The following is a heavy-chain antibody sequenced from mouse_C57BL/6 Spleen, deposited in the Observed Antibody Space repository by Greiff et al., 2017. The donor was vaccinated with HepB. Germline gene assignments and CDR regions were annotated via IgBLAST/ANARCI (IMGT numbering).Heavy chain of an antibody. CDR3: ARYLDYSMDY. CDR2: IRNKANGYTT. D-gene: IGHD1-1*01. CDR1: GFTFTDYY. Sequence: EVKVVESGGGLVQPGGSLSLSCAASGFTFTDYYMSWVRQPPGKALEWLGFIRNKANGYTTEYSASVKGRFTISRDNSQSILYLQMNALRAEDSATYYCARYLDYSMDYWGQGTSVTVSS. J-gene: IGHJ4*01. V-gene: IGHV7-3*01.